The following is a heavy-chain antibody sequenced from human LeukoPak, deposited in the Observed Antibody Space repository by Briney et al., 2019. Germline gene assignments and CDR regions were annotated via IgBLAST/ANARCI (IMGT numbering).Heavy chain of an antibody. CDR3: ARDIRIPDDYYGMDV. CDR2: IYYSGST. CDR1: GGSVSSGGYY. D-gene: IGHD3-9*01. J-gene: IGHJ6*02. V-gene: IGHV4-31*03. Sequence: SETLSLTCTVSGGSVSSGGYYWSWIRQHPGKGLEWIGYIYYSGSTYYNPSLKSRVTISVDTSKNQFSLKLSSVTAADTAVYYCARDIRIPDDYYGMDVWGQGTTVTVSS.